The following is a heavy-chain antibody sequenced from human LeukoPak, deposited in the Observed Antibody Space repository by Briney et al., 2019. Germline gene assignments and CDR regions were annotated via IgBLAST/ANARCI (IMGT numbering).Heavy chain of an antibody. V-gene: IGHV1-18*01. J-gene: IGHJ4*02. D-gene: IGHD6-13*01. CDR3: ARGRSSSWYDYFDY. Sequence: ASVKVSCKASGYTFTSYGISWVRQAPGQGLEWMGWISAYNGNTNYAQKLQGRVTMTTDTSTSTAYMELSSLRSEDTAVYYCARGRSSSWYDYFDYWGQGTLVTVSS. CDR2: ISAYNGNT. CDR1: GYTFTSYG.